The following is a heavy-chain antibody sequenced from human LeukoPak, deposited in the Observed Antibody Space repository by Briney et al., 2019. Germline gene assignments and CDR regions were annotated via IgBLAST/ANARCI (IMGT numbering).Heavy chain of an antibody. Sequence: SETLSPTCTVPGSPISSFFWRWIRQPPGKGLEWIGYIDYSGSTNYNPSLKSRVTISVDTSKNQFSLKLSSVTAADTAVYYCARDAKGCSGGSCYHHWGQGTLVTVSS. CDR3: ARDAKGCSGGSCYHH. D-gene: IGHD2-15*01. V-gene: IGHV4-59*01. CDR1: GSPISSFF. J-gene: IGHJ5*02. CDR2: IDYSGST.